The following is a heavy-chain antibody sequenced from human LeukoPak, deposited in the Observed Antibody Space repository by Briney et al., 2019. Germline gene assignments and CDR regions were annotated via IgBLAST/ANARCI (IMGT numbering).Heavy chain of an antibody. Sequence: GASVKVSCKASGYIFSTYAMHWVRQAPGQRPEWMGWINAGNGNTKSSQKFQGRITITRDKSANTSYLELSSLRSEDTAVYYCARDAARISIFGVAYYFDFWGQGTRSPSPQ. D-gene: IGHD3-3*01. CDR3: ARDAARISIFGVAYYFDF. CDR2: INAGNGNT. J-gene: IGHJ4*02. V-gene: IGHV1-3*01. CDR1: GYIFSTYA.